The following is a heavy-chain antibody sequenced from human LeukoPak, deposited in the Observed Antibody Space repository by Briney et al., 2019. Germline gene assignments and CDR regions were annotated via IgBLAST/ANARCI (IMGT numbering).Heavy chain of an antibody. Sequence: GGSLRLSCAASGFTFSSYSMTWVRQAPGKGLEWVSSISSSSSYIYYADSVKGRFTISRDNAKNSLYLQMNSLRAEDTAVYYCARWIAVAGLDYWGQGTLVTVSS. CDR3: ARWIAVAGLDY. J-gene: IGHJ4*02. CDR2: ISSSSSYI. CDR1: GFTFSSYS. D-gene: IGHD6-19*01. V-gene: IGHV3-21*01.